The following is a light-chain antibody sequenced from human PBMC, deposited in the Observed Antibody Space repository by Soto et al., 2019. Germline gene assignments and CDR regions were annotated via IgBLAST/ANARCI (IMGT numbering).Light chain of an antibody. CDR3: CSYAGSYTWV. V-gene: IGLV2-11*01. CDR1: SSDVGGYNY. J-gene: IGLJ3*02. CDR2: DVS. Sequence: QSALTQPRSVSGSPGQSVTISCTGTSSDVGGYNYVSWYQQHPGKDPKLMIYDVSKRPSGVPDGFSGSKYGNTASLTISGRQAEDEADYYFCSYAGSYTWVFGGGTKLTVL.